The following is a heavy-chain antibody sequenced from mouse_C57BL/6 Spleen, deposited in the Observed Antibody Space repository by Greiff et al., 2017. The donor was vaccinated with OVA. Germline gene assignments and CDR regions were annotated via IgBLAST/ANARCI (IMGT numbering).Heavy chain of an antibody. CDR2: IHPNSGST. CDR1: GYTFTSYW. CDR3: AREKGNYFDY. V-gene: IGHV1-64*01. J-gene: IGHJ2*01. Sequence: VKLQQPGAELVKPGASVKLSCKASGYTFTSYWMHWVKQRPGQGLEWIGMIHPNSGSTNYNEKFKSKATLTVDKSSSTAYMQLSSLTSEDSAVYYCAREKGNYFDYWGQGTTLTVSS.